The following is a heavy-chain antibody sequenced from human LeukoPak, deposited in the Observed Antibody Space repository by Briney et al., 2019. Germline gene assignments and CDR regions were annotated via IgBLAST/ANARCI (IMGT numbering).Heavy chain of an antibody. J-gene: IGHJ5*02. CDR3: ARVGEYCSGGSCNWFDP. V-gene: IGHV4-39*07. D-gene: IGHD2-15*01. CDR2: IYYSGST. CDR1: GGSISSSSYY. Sequence: SETLSLTCTVPGGSISSSSYYWGWIRQPPGKGLEWIGSIYYSGSTYYNPSLKSRVTISVDTSKNQFSLKLSSVTAADTAVYYCARVGEYCSGGSCNWFDPWGQGTLVTVSS.